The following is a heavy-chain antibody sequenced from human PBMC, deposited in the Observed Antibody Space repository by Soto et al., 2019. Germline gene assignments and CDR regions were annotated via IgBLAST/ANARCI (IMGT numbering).Heavy chain of an antibody. J-gene: IGHJ5*02. D-gene: IGHD2-15*01. V-gene: IGHV3-15*01. CDR1: GFTFSHAW. CDR2: IKSKADGETK. Sequence: GGSLRLSCAASGFTFSHAWMRWVRQAPGKGREWVGRIKSKADGETKDYGAPVRGRFTISRDDAKDTLYLQMNSLRIEDTAVYYCCVVKRLDQYSTSGYWFDPWGPGTLVTVSS. CDR3: CVVKRLDQYSTSGYWFDP.